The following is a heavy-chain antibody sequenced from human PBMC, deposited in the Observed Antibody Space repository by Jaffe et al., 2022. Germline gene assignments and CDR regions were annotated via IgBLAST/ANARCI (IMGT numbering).Heavy chain of an antibody. CDR3: ARGNHEAFDL. CDR2: LNIDGSTT. CDR1: GFTFSNYW. J-gene: IGHJ4*02. V-gene: IGHV3-74*01. Sequence: EVQLVESGGGLVQPGGSLRLSCAASGFTFSNYWMHWVRQAPGKGLVWVSRLNIDGSTTIYADSVKGRFTISRDNARNTLYLQMNSLRVEDTAVYYCARGNHEAFDLWGQGTLVTVSS.